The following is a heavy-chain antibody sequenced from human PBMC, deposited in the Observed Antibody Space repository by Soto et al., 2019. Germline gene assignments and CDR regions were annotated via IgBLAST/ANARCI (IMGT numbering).Heavy chain of an antibody. CDR1: GGIFNNYA. CDR3: ATGGGYYYDRSGHSAWF. CDR2: IIPVFGTA. Sequence: QVQLVQSGAEVKKPGSSVKVSCKASGGIFNNYAISWVRQAPGQGLEWMGGIIPVFGTADYAQKLQGRVTITADESTSTAYMELSSLRSEDTAVYYCATGGGYYYDRSGHSAWFWGQGTLVTVSA. D-gene: IGHD3-22*01. V-gene: IGHV1-69*01. J-gene: IGHJ4*01.